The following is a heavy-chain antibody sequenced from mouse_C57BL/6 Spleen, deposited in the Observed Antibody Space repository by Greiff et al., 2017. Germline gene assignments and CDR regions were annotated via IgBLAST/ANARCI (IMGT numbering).Heavy chain of an antibody. CDR1: GFTFSDYG. CDR2: ISSGSSTI. V-gene: IGHV5-17*01. D-gene: IGHD2-2*01. Sequence: EVQRVESGGGLVKPGGSLKLSCAASGFTFSDYGMHWVRQAPEKGLEWVAYISSGSSTIYYADTVKGRFTISRDNAKNTLFLQMTSLRSEDTAMYYCGVYGYHYAMDYWGQGTSVTVSS. CDR3: GVYGYHYAMDY. J-gene: IGHJ4*01.